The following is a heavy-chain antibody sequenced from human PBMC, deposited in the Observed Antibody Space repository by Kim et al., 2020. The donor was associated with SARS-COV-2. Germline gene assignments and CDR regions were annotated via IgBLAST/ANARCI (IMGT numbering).Heavy chain of an antibody. D-gene: IGHD3-10*01. Sequence: GGSLRLSCAASGFAFSSYAMNWVRQAPGKGPEWVALISFDGNLKYYADSVQGRFTISRDASKNTVSLQMNSLRGEDTAVYYCARDAEIFIRGMTEKTYYYCGMDVWGPGTTVTVSS. CDR1: GFAFSSYA. CDR2: ISFDGNLK. V-gene: IGHV3-30*04. CDR3: ARDAEIFIRGMTEKTYYYCGMDV. J-gene: IGHJ6*02.